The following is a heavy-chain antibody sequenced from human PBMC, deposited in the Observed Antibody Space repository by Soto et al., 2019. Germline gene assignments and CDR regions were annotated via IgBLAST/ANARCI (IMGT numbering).Heavy chain of an antibody. D-gene: IGHD3-10*01. CDR1: GYTFTSYA. CDR3: ARGFDLDAFDI. V-gene: IGHV1-3*01. Sequence: ASVKVSCKASGYTFTSYAMHWVRQAPGQRLEWMGWINAGSGNTKYSQKFQGRVTITRDTSASTAYMELSSLRSEDTAVYYCARGFDLDAFDIWGQGTMVTVSS. CDR2: INAGSGNT. J-gene: IGHJ3*02.